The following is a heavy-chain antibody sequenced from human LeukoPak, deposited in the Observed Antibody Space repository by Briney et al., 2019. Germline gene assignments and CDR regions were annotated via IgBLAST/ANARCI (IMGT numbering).Heavy chain of an antibody. CDR3: AREGYDILTGYYDAVLDY. J-gene: IGHJ4*02. D-gene: IGHD3-9*01. CDR1: GYTFTSYY. Sequence: ASVKVSCKASGYTFTSYYMHWVRQAPGQGLEWMGMINPSGGSTSYAQKFQGRVTMTRDTSTSTVYMELSSLRSEDTAVYYCAREGYDILTGYYDAVLDYWGQGTLVTVSS. CDR2: INPSGGST. V-gene: IGHV1-46*01.